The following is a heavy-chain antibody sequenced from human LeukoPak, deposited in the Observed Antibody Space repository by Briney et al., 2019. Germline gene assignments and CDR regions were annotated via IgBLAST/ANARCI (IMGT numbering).Heavy chain of an antibody. CDR1: GFTFSSYW. CDR2: IKQDGSEK. Sequence: GGSLRLSCAASGFTFSSYWMSWVRQAPGKGLEWGANIKQDGSEKYYVDSVKGRFTISRDNAKNSLYLQMNSLRAEDTAVYYCAGGLDYFDSSGSSDSWGQGTLVTVSS. D-gene: IGHD3-22*01. V-gene: IGHV3-7*01. J-gene: IGHJ4*02. CDR3: AGGLDYFDSSGSSDS.